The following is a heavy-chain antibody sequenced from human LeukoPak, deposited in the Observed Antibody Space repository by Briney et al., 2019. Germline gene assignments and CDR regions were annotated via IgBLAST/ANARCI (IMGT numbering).Heavy chain of an antibody. D-gene: IGHD1-26*01. CDR1: GYTFTDFY. CDR2: INPNSGGT. J-gene: IGHJ4*02. Sequence: ASVKVSCKASGYTFTDFYMHWVRQAPGQGLEWMGWINPNSGGTIYAQKFQGRVTLTRGTSISTAYMELSRLRSDDTAVYYCARDLVGATGTDYWGQGTLVTVSS. CDR3: ARDLVGATGTDY. V-gene: IGHV1-2*02.